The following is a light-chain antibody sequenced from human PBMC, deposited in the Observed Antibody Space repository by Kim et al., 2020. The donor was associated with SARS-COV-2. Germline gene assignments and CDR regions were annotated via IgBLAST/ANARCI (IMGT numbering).Light chain of an antibody. CDR2: YDY. V-gene: IGLV3-21*04. CDR3: QVWDGDSDHRV. J-gene: IGLJ3*02. CDR1: NIETKS. Sequence: APGETARISCGGYNIETKSVHWYQLKPGQAPLLVIYYDYDRPSGIPERFSGSKSANTATLTISRVEAGDEADYYCQVWDGDSDHRVFGGGTQLTVL.